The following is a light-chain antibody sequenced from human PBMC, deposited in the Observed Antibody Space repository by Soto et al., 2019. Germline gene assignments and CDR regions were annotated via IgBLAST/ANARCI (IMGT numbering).Light chain of an antibody. J-gene: IGKJ2*01. CDR1: QSVSSSY. CDR2: GAS. CDR3: QQYGRSGYT. Sequence: EIVLTQSPGTLSLSPGERATLSCRASQSVSSSYLAWYQQKPGQAPRLLIYGASSRATSIPDRFSGSGSGTDFTLTISRLEPEDFAVYYCQQYGRSGYTFGQGTKLEIK. V-gene: IGKV3-20*01.